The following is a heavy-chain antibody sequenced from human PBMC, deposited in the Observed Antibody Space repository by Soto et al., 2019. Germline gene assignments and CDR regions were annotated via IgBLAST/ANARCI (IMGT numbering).Heavy chain of an antibody. J-gene: IGHJ4*02. CDR1: GFTFSSYG. D-gene: IGHD2-2*01. CDR2: IWYDGSNK. Sequence: GGSLRLSCAASGFTFSSYGMHWVRQAPGKGLEWVAVIWYDGSNKYYADSVKGRFTISRDNSKNTLYLQMNSLRAEDTAVYYCATSLGYCSSTSCYGGLDYWGQGTLVTVSS. CDR3: ATSLGYCSSTSCYGGLDY. V-gene: IGHV3-33*01.